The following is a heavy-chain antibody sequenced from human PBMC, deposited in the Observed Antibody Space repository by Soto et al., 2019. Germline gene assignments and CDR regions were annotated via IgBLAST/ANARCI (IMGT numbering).Heavy chain of an antibody. CDR2: ISGSGRSK. V-gene: IGHV3-23*01. CDR3: ARRASGWFFEY. D-gene: IGHD6-19*01. CDR1: GFTFSSYG. Sequence: GGSLRLSCAASGFTFSSYGMTSVRQTLGKRLQWVSAISGSGRSKYYEESVKGRFTISRDNSKNTMSMQMNSLRDEDKAVYYCARRASGWFFEYWGQGTLVTVYS. J-gene: IGHJ4*02.